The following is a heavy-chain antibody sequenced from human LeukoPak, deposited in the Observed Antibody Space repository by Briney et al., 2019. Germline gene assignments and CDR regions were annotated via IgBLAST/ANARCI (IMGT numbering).Heavy chain of an antibody. Sequence: ASVKVSCKASGYTFTSYYMHWVRQAPGQGLEWMGIINPSGGSTSYAQKFQGRVTMTRDTSTSTVYMELSSLRSEDTAVYYCARARLSVAYCDGDCYSDFDYWGQGTLVTVSS. J-gene: IGHJ4*02. CDR1: GYTFTSYY. CDR2: INPSGGST. CDR3: ARARLSVAYCDGDCYSDFDY. D-gene: IGHD2-21*01. V-gene: IGHV1-46*01.